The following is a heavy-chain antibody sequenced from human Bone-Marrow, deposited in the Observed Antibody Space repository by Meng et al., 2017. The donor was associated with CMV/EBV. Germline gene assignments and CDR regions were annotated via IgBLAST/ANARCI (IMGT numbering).Heavy chain of an antibody. CDR3: AREYGSLRSYYFYGMDV. V-gene: IGHV3-30*04. CDR1: GFTFSSYA. J-gene: IGHJ6*02. D-gene: IGHD4-17*01. CDR2: IAFDGSNK. Sequence: GESLKISCAASGFTFSSYAMHWVRQAPGKGLEWVAFIAFDGSNKYGDSVKGRFTISRDNSKDTFYLQMNSLRTEDTALYYCAREYGSLRSYYFYGMDVWGQGTTVTVSS.